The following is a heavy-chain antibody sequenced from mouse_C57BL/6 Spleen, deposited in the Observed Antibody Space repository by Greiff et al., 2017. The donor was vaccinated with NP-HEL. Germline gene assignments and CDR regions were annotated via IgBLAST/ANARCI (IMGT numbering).Heavy chain of an antibody. CDR2: INPNNGGT. V-gene: IGHV1-26*01. J-gene: IGHJ4*01. CDR3: ARSGGYLLYAMDY. Sequence: EVQLQQSGPELVKPGASVKISCKASGYTFTDYYMNWVKQSHGKSLEWIGDINPNNGGTSYNQKFKGKATLTVDKSSSTAYMELRSLTSEDSAVYYCARSGGYLLYAMDYWGQGTSVTVSS. D-gene: IGHD2-2*01. CDR1: GYTFTDYY.